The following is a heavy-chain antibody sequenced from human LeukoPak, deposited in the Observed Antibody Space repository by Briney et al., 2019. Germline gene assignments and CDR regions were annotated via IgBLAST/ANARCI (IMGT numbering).Heavy chain of an antibody. CDR1: GGSISSYY. CDR3: ARLNPSPTYYGSYYYGMDV. D-gene: IGHD3-10*01. J-gene: IGHJ6*02. CDR2: IYYSGST. V-gene: IGHV4-59*08. Sequence: PSETLSLTCTVSGGSISSYYWSWIRQPPGKGLEWIGYIYYSGSTNYNPSLKSRVTISVDTSKNQFSLKLSSVTAADTAVYYCARLNPSPTYYGSYYYGMDVWGQGTTVTVSS.